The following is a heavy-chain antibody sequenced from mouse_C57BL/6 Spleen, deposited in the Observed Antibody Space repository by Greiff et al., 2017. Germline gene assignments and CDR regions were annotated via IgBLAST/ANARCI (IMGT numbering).Heavy chain of an antibody. J-gene: IGHJ4*01. CDR1: GYTFTSYW. Sequence: QVQLQQPGAELVKPGASVTLSCKASGYTFTSYWMHWVKQRPGQGLEWIGMIHPNSGSTNYNEKFKSKATLTVDKSSSTAYMQLSSLTSEDSAVYYCARRGGRSYYAMDYWGQGTSVTVSS. V-gene: IGHV1-64*01. CDR3: ARRGGRSYYAMDY. CDR2: IHPNSGST. D-gene: IGHD1-1*01.